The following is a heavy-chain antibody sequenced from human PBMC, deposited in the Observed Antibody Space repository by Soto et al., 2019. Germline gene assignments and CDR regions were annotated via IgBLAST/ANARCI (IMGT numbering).Heavy chain of an antibody. V-gene: IGHV3-53*01. J-gene: IGHJ4*02. CDR3: AKFVKGFYYFDY. Sequence: PGGSLRLSCGASGFLVSSNYMSWVRQAPGKPLEWVSVLHSGGDTDYADSVKGRFTISRDKSKNTLYLQMHNLRVEDTAVYHCAKFVKGFYYFDYWGRGTQVTVSS. CDR2: LHSGGDT. CDR1: GFLVSSNY. D-gene: IGHD3-10*01.